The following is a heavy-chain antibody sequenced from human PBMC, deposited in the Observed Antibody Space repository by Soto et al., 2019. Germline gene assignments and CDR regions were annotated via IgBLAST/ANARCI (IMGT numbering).Heavy chain of an antibody. D-gene: IGHD1-20*01. V-gene: IGHV4-34*01. CDR1: GGSLSDYY. CDR2: VNHRGSS. Sequence: QVQLQQWGAGLLKPSETLSLTCAVYGGSLSDYYWNWRRPPPGKGLEWIGEVNHRGSSSYNPSLKSRVDISVDTAMSQFSLKLRSVTAADTAVYYCARYQWNPGAFDPWGPGTQVIVSS. J-gene: IGHJ5*02. CDR3: ARYQWNPGAFDP.